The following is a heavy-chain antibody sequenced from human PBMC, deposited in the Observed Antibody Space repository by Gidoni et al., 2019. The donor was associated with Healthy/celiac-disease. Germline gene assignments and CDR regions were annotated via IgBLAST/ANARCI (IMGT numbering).Heavy chain of an antibody. V-gene: IGHV3-23*01. D-gene: IGHD5-18*01. CDR2: IGGSGGNT. J-gene: IGHJ4*02. CDR3: AKRYGPSYYFDY. Sequence: EVQLLESGGGLVQPGGSRRLSCAASGFTFSRYAMSWVRQAPGKGLEWVSAIGGSGGNTYYADSVRGRFTISRDNSKNTLYLQMNSLRAEDTAVYYCAKRYGPSYYFDYWGQGTLVTVSS. CDR1: GFTFSRYA.